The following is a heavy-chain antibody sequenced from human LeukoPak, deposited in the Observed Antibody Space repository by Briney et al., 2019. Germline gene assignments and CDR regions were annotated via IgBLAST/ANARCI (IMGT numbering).Heavy chain of an antibody. CDR3: ARYRNEALFAFDI. Sequence: SETLSLTCTVSGDSISNYYWSWIRQPPGKGLEWIGYIYYSGNTDYNPSLKSRVTISVDTSKNQFSLRLNSVTAADTAVYYCARYRNEALFAFDIWGQGTMVTVSS. J-gene: IGHJ3*02. CDR1: GDSISNYY. D-gene: IGHD1-14*01. CDR2: IYYSGNT. V-gene: IGHV4-59*01.